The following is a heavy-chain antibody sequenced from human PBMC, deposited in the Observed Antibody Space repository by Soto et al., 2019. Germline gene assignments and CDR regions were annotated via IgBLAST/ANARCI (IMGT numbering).Heavy chain of an antibody. Sequence: QVQLAQSGTEVKKPGASVKVSGKTSGYIFTSYDIHWVRQAPGQGLEWMGIINPSGGTTTYAQKFQGRVTMTRDTSTSTVYMELSSLRSEDTAVYYCARGPATAPDAYWGLGTLVTVSS. CDR1: GYIFTSYD. CDR2: INPSGGTT. J-gene: IGHJ4*02. D-gene: IGHD2-2*01. V-gene: IGHV1-46*01. CDR3: ARGPATAPDAY.